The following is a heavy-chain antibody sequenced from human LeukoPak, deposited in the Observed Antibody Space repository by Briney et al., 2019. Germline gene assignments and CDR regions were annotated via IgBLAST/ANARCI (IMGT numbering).Heavy chain of an antibody. Sequence: SVKVSCKASGGTFSSYAISWVRQAPGQGLEWMGGIIPIFGTANYAQNLQGRVTITTDESTSTADMELSSLRSEDTAVYYCARGIILYGDYTSFDYWGQGTLVTVSS. D-gene: IGHD4-17*01. V-gene: IGHV1-69*05. CDR3: ARGIILYGDYTSFDY. CDR1: GGTFSSYA. J-gene: IGHJ4*02. CDR2: IIPIFGTA.